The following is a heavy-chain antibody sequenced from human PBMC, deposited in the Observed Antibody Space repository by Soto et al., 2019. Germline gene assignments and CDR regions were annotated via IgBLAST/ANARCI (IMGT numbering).Heavy chain of an antibody. CDR1: GGSFSGYY. Sequence: SETLSLTCAVYGGSFSGYYWSWIRQPPGKGLEWIGEINHSGSTNYNPSLKSRVTISVDTSKNQFSLKLSSVTAADTAVYYCARATYYYGSGSYQPHNWFDPWGQGTLVTVSS. CDR3: ARATYYYGSGSYQPHNWFDP. V-gene: IGHV4-34*01. CDR2: INHSGST. D-gene: IGHD3-10*01. J-gene: IGHJ5*02.